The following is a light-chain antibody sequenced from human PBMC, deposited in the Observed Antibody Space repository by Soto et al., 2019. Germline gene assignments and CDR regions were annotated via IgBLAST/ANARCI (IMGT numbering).Light chain of an antibody. CDR3: QQYNNWPPVT. J-gene: IGKJ3*01. CDR1: QSVSSY. CDR2: DAS. Sequence: EIVLTQSPATLSLSPGERATLSCRASQSVSSYLAWYQQKPGQAPRLLIYDASNRVTGIPARFSGSGSGTDFTLTISSLEPEDFAVYYCQQYNNWPPVTFGPGTKVDIK. V-gene: IGKV3-11*01.